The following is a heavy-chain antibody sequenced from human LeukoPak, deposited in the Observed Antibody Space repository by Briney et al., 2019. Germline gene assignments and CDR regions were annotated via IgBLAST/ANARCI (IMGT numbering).Heavy chain of an antibody. V-gene: IGHV3-30*03. CDR1: GFTFSNYV. D-gene: IGHD3-10*01. J-gene: IGHJ5*02. CDR2: ISYDGSNK. CDR3: ARELWFRGWFDP. Sequence: GGSLRLSCAASGFTFSNYVMHWVRQAPGKGLDWVAVISYDGSNKYYADSVKGRFTISRDNAKNSLYLQMNSLRAEDTAVYYCARELWFRGWFDPWGQGTLVTVSS.